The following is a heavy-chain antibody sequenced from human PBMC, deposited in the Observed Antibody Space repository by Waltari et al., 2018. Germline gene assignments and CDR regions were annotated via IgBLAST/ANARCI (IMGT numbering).Heavy chain of an antibody. CDR3: AGASHEYYYYGMDV. CDR2: ISSSSSTI. V-gene: IGHV3-48*04. Sequence: EVQLVESGGGLVQPGGSLRLSCAASGFTFSSYSMNWVRQAPGKGLEWVSYISSSSSTIYYADSVKGRFTLSRDNAKNSLYLQMNSLRAEDTAVYYCAGASHEYYYYGMDVWGQGTTVTVSS. J-gene: IGHJ6*02. CDR1: GFTFSSYS.